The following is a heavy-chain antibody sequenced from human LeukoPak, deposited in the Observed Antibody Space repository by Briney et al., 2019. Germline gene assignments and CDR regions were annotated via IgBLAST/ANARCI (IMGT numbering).Heavy chain of an antibody. CDR2: IRYDGRNK. D-gene: IGHD4-17*01. Sequence: GGSLRLSRAPSGVTFSTDVMQWVRQTPRRRLEWVSFIRYDGRNKYYADSVQCRFTISRDNSPNTLYMPLNSLIAEDTAVYYFAKANYDYGDYDGGDYWGQGTLVTVSS. V-gene: IGHV3-30*02. CDR3: AKANYDYGDYDGGDY. J-gene: IGHJ4*02. CDR1: GVTFSTDV.